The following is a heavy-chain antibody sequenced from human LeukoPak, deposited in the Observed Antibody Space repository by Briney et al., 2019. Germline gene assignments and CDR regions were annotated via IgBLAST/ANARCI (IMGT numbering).Heavy chain of an antibody. Sequence: GASVKVSCKASGYTFTGYYMHWVRQAPGQGLEWMGWINPNSGGTNYAQKFQGRVTMTRDTSISTAYMELSRLRSDDTAVYYCARGYSYGRGFDIAFDYWGQGTLVTVSS. CDR3: ARGYSYGRGFDIAFDY. V-gene: IGHV1-2*02. D-gene: IGHD5-18*01. CDR1: GYTFTGYY. CDR2: INPNSGGT. J-gene: IGHJ4*02.